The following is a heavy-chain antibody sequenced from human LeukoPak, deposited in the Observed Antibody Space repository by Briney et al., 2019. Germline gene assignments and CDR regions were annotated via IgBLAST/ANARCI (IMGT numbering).Heavy chain of an antibody. V-gene: IGHV3-23*01. J-gene: IGHJ4*01. CDR3: AKDRTIFGEYYFDY. Sequence: GGSLRLSCAASGFNFSNFAMSWVRQAPGKRPEWVSAISGSGGSTYYADSVKGRFTISRDNSKNTLYLQMNSLRAEDTAVYYCAKDRTIFGEYYFDYWGHGTLVTVSS. CDR1: GFNFSNFA. CDR2: ISGSGGST. D-gene: IGHD3-10*02.